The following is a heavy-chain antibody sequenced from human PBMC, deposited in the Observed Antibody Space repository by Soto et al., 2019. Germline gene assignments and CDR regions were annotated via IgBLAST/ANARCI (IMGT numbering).Heavy chain of an antibody. J-gene: IGHJ4*02. V-gene: IGHV4-31*03. D-gene: IGHD3-22*01. Sequence: SETLSLTCTVSGGSISSGGYYWRWIRQHPGKGLEWIGYIYYSGSTYYNPSLKSRVTISVDTSKNQFSLKLSSVTAADTAVYYCARGFHPWDYDSSGYLDYWGQGTLVTVSS. CDR1: GGSISSGGYY. CDR2: IYYSGST. CDR3: ARGFHPWDYDSSGYLDY.